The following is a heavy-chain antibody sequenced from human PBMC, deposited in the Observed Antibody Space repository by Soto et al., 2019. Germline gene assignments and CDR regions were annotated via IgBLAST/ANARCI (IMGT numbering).Heavy chain of an antibody. CDR2: ISSSSSVI. Sequence: PGGSLRLSCATSGFILSGCAMNWVRQAPGKGLEWVSYISSSSSVIDYADTLKGRFTVSRDNARNSLYLQMNSLRAEDTAVYYCARDLSWGSNWYYYMDVWGKGT. J-gene: IGHJ6*03. V-gene: IGHV3-48*01. CDR3: ARDLSWGSNWYYYMDV. CDR1: GFILSGCA. D-gene: IGHD7-27*01.